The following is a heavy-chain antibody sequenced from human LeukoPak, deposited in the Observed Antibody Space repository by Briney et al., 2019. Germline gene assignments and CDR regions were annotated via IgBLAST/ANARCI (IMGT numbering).Heavy chain of an antibody. J-gene: IGHJ4*02. CDR3: ARGIMVRSPFDY. CDR2: ISSSGSTI. CDR1: GFTFSSYE. D-gene: IGHD3-10*01. Sequence: PGGSLRLSCAASGFTFSSYEMNWVRQAPGKGLEWVSYISSSGSTIYYADSVKGRFTIPRDNAKNSLYLQMNSLRAEDTAVYYCARGIMVRSPFDYWGQGTLVTVSS. V-gene: IGHV3-48*03.